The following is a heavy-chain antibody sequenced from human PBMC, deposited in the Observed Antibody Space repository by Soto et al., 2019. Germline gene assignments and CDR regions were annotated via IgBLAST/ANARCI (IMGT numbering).Heavy chain of an antibody. D-gene: IGHD4-4*01. Sequence: QVQLQESGPGLVKPSQTLSLTCTVSGGSISSGGYYWSWIRQHPGKGLEWIGYIYYSGSTYYNPSPKSRVTISVDTSKNQFSLKLSSVTAADTAVYYCARDTTVNSYYYYGMDVWGQGTTVTVSS. CDR3: ARDTTVNSYYYYGMDV. V-gene: IGHV4-31*03. CDR1: GGSISSGGYY. J-gene: IGHJ6*02. CDR2: IYYSGST.